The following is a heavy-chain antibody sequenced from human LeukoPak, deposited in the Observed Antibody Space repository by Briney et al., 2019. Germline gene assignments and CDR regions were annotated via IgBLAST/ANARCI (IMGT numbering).Heavy chain of an antibody. CDR3: ASLQGGNSDWLDP. D-gene: IGHD4-23*01. CDR1: GYTFSDYF. V-gene: IGHV1-2*06. J-gene: IGHJ5*02. CDR2: INPYNGGT. Sequence: WASVKVSCKASGYTFSDYFIHWVRQAPGQGLEWMGRINPYNGGTTYAQSFQGRVTLTRDTSITTVYLELTGLRSDDTAVYYCASLQGGNSDWLDPWGQGTLVTVSS.